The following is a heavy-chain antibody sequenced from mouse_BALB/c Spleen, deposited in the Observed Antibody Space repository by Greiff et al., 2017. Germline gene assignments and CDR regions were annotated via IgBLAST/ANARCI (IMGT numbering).Heavy chain of an antibody. J-gene: IGHJ2*01. Sequence: VQLQQSGAELVKPGASVKLSCTASGFNIKDTYMHWVKQRPEQGLEWIGRIDPASGNTKYNPKFQGKATITADTSSNTAYLQLSSLTSEDTAVYYCARGYDVSYFDYWGQGTTLTVSS. CDR1: GFNIKDTY. V-gene: IGHV14-3*02. D-gene: IGHD2-14*01. CDR3: ARGYDVSYFDY. CDR2: IDPASGNT.